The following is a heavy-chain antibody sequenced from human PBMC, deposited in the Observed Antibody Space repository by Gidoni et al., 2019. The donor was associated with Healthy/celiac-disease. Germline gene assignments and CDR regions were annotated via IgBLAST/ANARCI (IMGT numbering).Heavy chain of an antibody. Sequence: QVQLVQSGAEVKKPGASVKVSCKASGYTFTSYGISWVRQAPGQGLEWMGWISAYNGNTNYAQKLQGRVTMTTDTSTSTAYMELRSLRSDDTAVYYCARVGSTVTTWDYYYYYYMDVWGKGTTVTVSS. D-gene: IGHD4-17*01. J-gene: IGHJ6*03. CDR3: ARVGSTVTTWDYYYYYYMDV. V-gene: IGHV1-18*04. CDR1: GYTFTSYG. CDR2: ISAYNGNT.